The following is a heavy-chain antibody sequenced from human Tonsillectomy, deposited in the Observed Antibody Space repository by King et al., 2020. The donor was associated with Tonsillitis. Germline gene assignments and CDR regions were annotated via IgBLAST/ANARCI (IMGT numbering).Heavy chain of an antibody. D-gene: IGHD4-23*01. V-gene: IGHV2-5*02. CDR1: GLSLTTSEVN. CDR2: IYWDGDK. Sequence: TLQESGPTLVRPTQTLTLTCTFSGLSLTTSEVNVGWIRQPPGKALEWLALIYWDGDKWYSPSLKSRLTITKDTSKKQVVLTMPNVAPVDTATYFCAHTTHYGGDSWYFDYWGQGTLVTVSS. CDR3: AHTTHYGGDSWYFDY. J-gene: IGHJ4*02.